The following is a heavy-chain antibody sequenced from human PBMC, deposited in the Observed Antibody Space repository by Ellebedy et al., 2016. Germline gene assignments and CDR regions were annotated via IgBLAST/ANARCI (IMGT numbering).Heavy chain of an antibody. CDR1: GGSFSGYY. J-gene: IGHJ4*02. CDR3: ARESHSGYYDFWSGYHDY. V-gene: IGHV4-34*01. CDR2: INHSGST. D-gene: IGHD3-3*01. Sequence: SETLSLTXAVYGGSFSGYYWSWIRQPPGKGLEWIGEINHSGSTNYNPSLKSRVTISVDTSKNQFSLKLSSVTAADTAVYYCARESHSGYYDFWSGYHDYWGQGTLVTVSS.